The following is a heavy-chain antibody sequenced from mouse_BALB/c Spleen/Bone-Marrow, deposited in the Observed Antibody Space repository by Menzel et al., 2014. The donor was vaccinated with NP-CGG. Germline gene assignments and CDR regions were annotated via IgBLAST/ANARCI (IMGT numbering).Heavy chain of an antibody. CDR1: GYSFTGYT. CDR2: INSYNGGT. CDR3: ARVGELRRGAWFPY. D-gene: IGHD3-3*01. Sequence: EVQPQQSGPELVKPGASMKISCKASGYSFTGYTMNWVKQSHGKNLKWIGLINSYNGGTSYNQKFKDKATLAVDKSSSTAYMELLSLTSEDSAVYYCARVGELRRGAWFPYWGQGTLVTVSA. V-gene: IGHV1-18*01. J-gene: IGHJ3*01.